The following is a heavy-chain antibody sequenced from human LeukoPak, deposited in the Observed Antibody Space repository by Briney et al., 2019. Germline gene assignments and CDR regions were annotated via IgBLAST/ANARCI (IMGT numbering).Heavy chain of an antibody. J-gene: IGHJ6*03. V-gene: IGHV3-30*02. D-gene: IGHD6-13*01. CDR2: IRYDGSNK. CDR3: AKDTYSRTYYYYYYMDV. Sequence: GGSLRLSCAASAFTFSSYGMHWVRQAPGKGLEWVAFIRYDGSNKYYADSVKGRFTISRDNSKNTLYLQMNSLRAEDTAVYYCAKDTYSRTYYYYYYMDVWGKGTTDTISS. CDR1: AFTFSSYG.